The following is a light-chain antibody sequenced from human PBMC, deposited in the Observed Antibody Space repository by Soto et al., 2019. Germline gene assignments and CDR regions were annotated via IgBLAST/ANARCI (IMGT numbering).Light chain of an antibody. Sequence: DIQMTQSPSTLSASVGDRDTITCQASQNISNYLNWYQQKPGKAPKLMIYDASSLQRGAPSRFSGRGSGTDFTFTISCLQPEDIATYYCQQYDNLPLAFGGGTKVDIK. J-gene: IGKJ4*02. CDR3: QQYDNLPLA. V-gene: IGKV1-33*01. CDR2: DAS. CDR1: QNISNY.